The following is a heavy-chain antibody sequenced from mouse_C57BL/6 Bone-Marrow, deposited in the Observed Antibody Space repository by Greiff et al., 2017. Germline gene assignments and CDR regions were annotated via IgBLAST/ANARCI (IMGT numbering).Heavy chain of an antibody. D-gene: IGHD2-5*01. CDR3: ARRPYYSNYVYAMDY. Sequence: QVQLKQPGAELVKPGASVKMSCKASGYTFTSYWITWVKQRPGQGLEWIGDIYPGSGSTNYNEKFKSKATLTVDTSSSTAYMQLSSLTSEDSAVYYCARRPYYSNYVYAMDYWGQGTSVTVSS. V-gene: IGHV1-55*01. CDR2: IYPGSGST. CDR1: GYTFTSYW. J-gene: IGHJ4*01.